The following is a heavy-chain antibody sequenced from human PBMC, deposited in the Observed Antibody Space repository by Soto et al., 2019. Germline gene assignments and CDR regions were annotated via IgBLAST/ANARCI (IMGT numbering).Heavy chain of an antibody. V-gene: IGHV3-30-3*01. D-gene: IGHD2-15*01. CDR2: ISYDGSNK. CDR3: ARDEGYCSGGSCYGGFGYFDY. CDR1: GFTFSSYA. Sequence: GGSLRLSCAASGFTFSSYAMHWVRQAPGKGLEWVAVISYDGSNKYYADSVKGRFTISRDNSKNTLYLQMNSLRAEDTAVHYCARDEGYCSGGSCYGGFGYFDYWGQGTLVTVSS. J-gene: IGHJ4*02.